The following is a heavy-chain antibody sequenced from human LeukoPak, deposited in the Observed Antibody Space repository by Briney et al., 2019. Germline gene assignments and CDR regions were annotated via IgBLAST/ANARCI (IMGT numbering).Heavy chain of an antibody. CDR1: GYTFTSYD. V-gene: IGHV1-8*01. CDR3: ARVLGLDTSTPDAFDI. Sequence: ASVKVSCKASGYTFTSYDINWVRQATGQGLEWMGWMNPNSGNTGYAQKFQGRVTMTRNTSISTAYMELSSLRSEDTAVYYCARVLGLDTSTPDAFDIWGQGTMVTVSS. D-gene: IGHD5-18*01. CDR2: MNPNSGNT. J-gene: IGHJ3*02.